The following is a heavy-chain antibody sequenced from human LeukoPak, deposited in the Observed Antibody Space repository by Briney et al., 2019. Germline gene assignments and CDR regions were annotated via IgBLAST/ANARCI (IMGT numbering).Heavy chain of an antibody. J-gene: IGHJ3*02. V-gene: IGHV1-46*01. CDR2: INPSGGSP. Sequence: ASVKVSCKAVGYTFTNYYIHWMRQAPGQGLEWMGIINPSGGSPSYAQKFQGRVTMTRDTSTSTVYMELSSLRSEDTAVHYCARVSVGATYFRAFDIWGQGTMVTVSS. CDR1: GYTFTNYY. CDR3: ARVSVGATYFRAFDI. D-gene: IGHD1-26*01.